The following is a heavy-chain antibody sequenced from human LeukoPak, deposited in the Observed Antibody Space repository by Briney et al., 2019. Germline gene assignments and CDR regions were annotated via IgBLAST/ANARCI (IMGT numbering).Heavy chain of an antibody. V-gene: IGHV4-34*01. CDR3: ARAREAVAIDY. CDR2: INHRGST. J-gene: IGHJ4*02. D-gene: IGHD6-19*01. Sequence: SETLSLTCAVYGESFSGYYWTWIRQTPGKGLEWIGEINHRGSTNCSPSLRSRLTKSVDTSKNQFSLKLRSVTAADTAVYYCARAREAVAIDYWGQGTLVTVSS. CDR1: GESFSGYY.